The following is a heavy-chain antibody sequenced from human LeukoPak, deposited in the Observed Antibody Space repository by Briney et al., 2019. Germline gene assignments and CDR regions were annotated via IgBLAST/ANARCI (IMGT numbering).Heavy chain of an antibody. CDR3: APLPRQWLVMDV. CDR1: GFTFSNYG. Sequence: GGSLRLSCAASGFTFSNYGIHWVRQAPGKGLEWVAVTSYDGTNKYYADSVKGRFTISRDNSKNTLYLHMNSLRAEDTAVYYCAPLPRQWLVMDVWGQGATVTVSS. CDR2: TSYDGTNK. J-gene: IGHJ6*02. V-gene: IGHV3-30*03. D-gene: IGHD6-19*01.